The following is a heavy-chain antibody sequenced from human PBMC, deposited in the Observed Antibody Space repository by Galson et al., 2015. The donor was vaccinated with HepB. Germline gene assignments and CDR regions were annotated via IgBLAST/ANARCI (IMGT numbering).Heavy chain of an antibody. D-gene: IGHD2-15*01. CDR1: GFTFSSHG. Sequence: SLRLSCAASGFTFSSHGMHWVRQAPGKGLEWVAAISYDGINKYYGDSVKGRFTISRDNSKSTLYLQMNSLRAEDTAVYYCVGYCSGGSCQYYYYGTDVWGQGTTVTVSS. CDR2: ISYDGINK. V-gene: IGHV3-30*03. CDR3: VGYCSGGSCQYYYYGTDV. J-gene: IGHJ6*02.